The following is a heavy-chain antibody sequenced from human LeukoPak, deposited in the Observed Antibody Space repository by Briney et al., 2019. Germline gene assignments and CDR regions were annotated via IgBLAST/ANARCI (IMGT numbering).Heavy chain of an antibody. CDR3: AVLYGSGSNYMDV. D-gene: IGHD3-10*01. V-gene: IGHV3-11*04. J-gene: IGHJ6*03. CDR1: GFTFSDYY. CDR2: ISSSGSTI. Sequence: PGGSLRLSCAASGFTFSDYYMSWIRQAPGKGLEWVSYISSSGSTIYYADSVKGRFTISRDNAKNSLYLQMNSLRAEDTAVYYCAVLYGSGSNYMDVWGKGTTVTVSS.